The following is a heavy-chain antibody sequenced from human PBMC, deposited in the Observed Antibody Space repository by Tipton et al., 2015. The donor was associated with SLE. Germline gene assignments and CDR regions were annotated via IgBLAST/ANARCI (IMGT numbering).Heavy chain of an antibody. CDR3: ASLVGVSTSGAFDL. D-gene: IGHD1-26*01. J-gene: IGHJ3*01. V-gene: IGHV4-31*03. CDR2: IYYSGNT. Sequence: TLSLTCTVSGVSINGGGYYWSWIRQHPGKGLEWIGHIYYSGNTHYNSSLKSRLTISVDTSKNQFSLKLTSVAAADTAMYYCASLVGVSTSGAFDLWGQGTMVTVSS. CDR1: GVSINGGGYY.